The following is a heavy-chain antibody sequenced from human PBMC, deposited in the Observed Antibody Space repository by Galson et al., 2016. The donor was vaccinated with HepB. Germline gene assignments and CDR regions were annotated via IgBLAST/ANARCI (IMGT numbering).Heavy chain of an antibody. CDR2: ITRSSSDV. Sequence: LRLSCAASGFTFSGHSMNWVRQAPGKGLEWVSSITRSSSDVYYADSVRGRFTISSDSARTSLFLQMNGLRAEDTAVYYCARSFSGFNYGKIDYWGQGTLVIVSS. V-gene: IGHV3-21*01. CDR1: GFTFSGHS. D-gene: IGHD3-10*01. CDR3: ARSFSGFNYGKIDY. J-gene: IGHJ4*02.